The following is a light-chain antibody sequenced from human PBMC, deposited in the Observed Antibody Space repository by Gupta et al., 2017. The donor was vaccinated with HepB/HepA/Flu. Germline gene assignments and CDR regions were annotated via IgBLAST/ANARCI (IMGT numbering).Light chain of an antibody. Sequence: SYVLTLPLPVSASPGPTASITCSGDKLGDKFACWYRQKPGQAPVLVIYQDSKRPAGIPERFSGSNSGNTATLTISGTQARDEADYYCQACESSTSDVVFGGGTKLTVL. J-gene: IGLJ2*01. CDR3: QACESSTSDVV. CDR2: QDS. CDR1: KLGDKF. V-gene: IGLV3-1*01.